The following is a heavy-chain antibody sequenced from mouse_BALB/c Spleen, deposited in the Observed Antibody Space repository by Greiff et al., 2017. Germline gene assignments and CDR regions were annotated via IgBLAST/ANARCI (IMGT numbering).Heavy chain of an antibody. J-gene: IGHJ2*01. CDR1: GFTFSSFG. CDR3: ARDYRYDGRGFDY. Sequence: EVQVVESGGGLVQPGGSRKLSCAASGFTFSSFGMHWVRQAPEKGLEWVAYISSGSSTIYYADTVKGRFTISRDNPKNTLFLQMTSLRSEDTAMYYCARDYRYDGRGFDYWGQGTTLTVSS. V-gene: IGHV5-17*02. CDR2: ISSGSSTI. D-gene: IGHD2-14*01.